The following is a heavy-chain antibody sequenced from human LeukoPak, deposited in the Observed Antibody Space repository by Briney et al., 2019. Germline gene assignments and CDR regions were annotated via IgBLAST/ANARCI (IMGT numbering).Heavy chain of an antibody. D-gene: IGHD6-13*01. J-gene: IGHJ4*02. CDR2: ISGSGGST. V-gene: IGHV3-23*01. CDR1: GFTFSSYA. CDR3: AADIAAAGTGKYY. Sequence: GGSLRLSCAASGFTFSSYAMSWVRQAPGKGLEWVSAISGSGGSTYYADSVKGRFTISRGNSKNTLYLQMNSLRAEDTAVYYCAADIAAAGTGKYYWGQGTLVTVSS.